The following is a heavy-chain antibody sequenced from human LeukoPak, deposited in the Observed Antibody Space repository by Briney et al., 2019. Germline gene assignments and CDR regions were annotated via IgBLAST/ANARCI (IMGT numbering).Heavy chain of an antibody. D-gene: IGHD3-10*01. CDR3: ARLGITMVRGVESHFDY. CDR2: IYYSGST. V-gene: IGHV4-39*07. CDR1: GGSISSSSYY. J-gene: IGHJ4*02. Sequence: PSETLSLTCTVSGGSISSSSYYWGWIRQPPGKGLEWIGSIYYSGSTYYNPSLKSRVTISVDTSKNQFSLKLSSVTAADTAVYYCARLGITMVRGVESHFDYWGQGTLVTVSS.